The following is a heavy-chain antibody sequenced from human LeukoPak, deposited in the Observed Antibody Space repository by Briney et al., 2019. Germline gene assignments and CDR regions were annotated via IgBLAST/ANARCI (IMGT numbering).Heavy chain of an antibody. D-gene: IGHD3-10*01. J-gene: IGHJ5*02. CDR1: GGSISSGGYC. V-gene: IGHV4-31*03. Sequence: SETLSLTCTVSGGSISSGGYCWSWIRQHPGKGLEWIGYIYYSGSTYYNPSLKSRVTISVDTSKNQFTLKLSSVTAADTAVYYCARSMVRGVIIRAGFDPWGQGTLVTVSS. CDR3: ARSMVRGVIIRAGFDP. CDR2: IYYSGST.